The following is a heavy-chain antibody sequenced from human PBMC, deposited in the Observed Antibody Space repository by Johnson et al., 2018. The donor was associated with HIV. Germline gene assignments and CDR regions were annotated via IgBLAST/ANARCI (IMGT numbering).Heavy chain of an antibody. D-gene: IGHD2-21*01. V-gene: IGHV3-66*01. CDR1: GFTVRSNY. CDR3: ARELVVITADDAFDI. Sequence: VQLVESGGGLVQPGGSLRLSCAASGFTVRSNYMSWVRQAPGKGLEWVSIIYSGGSTYYADSVKGRFTISRDNSKNTVYLHMSTLRAEDTAVYYCARELVVITADDAFDIWGQGTMVTVSS. CDR2: IYSGGST. J-gene: IGHJ3*02.